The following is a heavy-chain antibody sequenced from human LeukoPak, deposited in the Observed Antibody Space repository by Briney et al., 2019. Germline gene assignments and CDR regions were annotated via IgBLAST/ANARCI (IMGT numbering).Heavy chain of an antibody. V-gene: IGHV1-69*05. CDR3: TKTSQSPVTPGAFDI. CDR1: GGSFNRSA. Sequence: ASVTVSCKASGGSFNRSAISWVRQTPGQGLEWMGGIIPMFGTPNYAQKFRGRVSITTEESTSTAYMELSSLTSEDTAVYHCTKTSQSPVTPGAFDIWGQGTMVTVSS. CDR2: IIPMFGTP. D-gene: IGHD4-11*01. J-gene: IGHJ3*02.